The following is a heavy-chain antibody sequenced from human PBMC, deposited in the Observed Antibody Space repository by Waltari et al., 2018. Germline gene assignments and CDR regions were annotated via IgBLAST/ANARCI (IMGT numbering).Heavy chain of an antibody. J-gene: IGHJ6*02. Sequence: QLQLQESGPGLVKPAETLSLTCTVSGGSISSSNYNWGWIRQPPGKGLEWIGSIYYSGAAKYNPSLKSRVSTSLDTSTNQFSLKWSSVTAADSAVYYCARQVPYGSSWYYGFGMDVWGQGAAVTISS. CDR2: IYYSGAA. D-gene: IGHD6-13*01. CDR1: GGSISSSNYN. CDR3: ARQVPYGSSWYYGFGMDV. V-gene: IGHV4-39*01.